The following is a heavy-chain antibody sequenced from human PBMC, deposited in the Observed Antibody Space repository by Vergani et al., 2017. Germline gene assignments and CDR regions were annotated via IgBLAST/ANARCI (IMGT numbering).Heavy chain of an antibody. D-gene: IGHD6-6*01. CDR3: ARDASYYVDY. CDR1: GGSISSSSYY. Sequence: QLQLPESGPGLVKPSETLSLTCTVSGGSISSSSYYWGWIRQPPGKGLEWIGSIYYSGSTYYNPSLKSRVTISVDTSKNQFSLKLSSVTAADTAVYYCARDASYYVDYWGQGTLVTVSS. V-gene: IGHV4-39*07. J-gene: IGHJ4*02. CDR2: IYYSGST.